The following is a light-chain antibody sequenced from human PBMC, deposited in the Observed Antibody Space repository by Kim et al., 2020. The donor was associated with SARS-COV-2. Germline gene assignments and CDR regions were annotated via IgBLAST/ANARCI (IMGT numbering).Light chain of an antibody. CDR2: DVS. CDR3: SSYTSSSTRV. V-gene: IGLV2-14*03. Sequence: GQSITISCPGTSRDVGGYNYVSWYQQHPGKGPKLMIYDVSNRPSGVSNRFSGSKSGNTASLTISGLQAEDEADYYCSSYTSSSTRVFGGGTQLTVL. CDR1: SRDVGGYNY. J-gene: IGLJ3*02.